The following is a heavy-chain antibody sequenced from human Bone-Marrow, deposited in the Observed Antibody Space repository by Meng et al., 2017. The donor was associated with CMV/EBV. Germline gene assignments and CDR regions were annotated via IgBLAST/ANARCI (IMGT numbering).Heavy chain of an antibody. Sequence: GGSLRLSCAASGFTFSSYWMSWVRQAPGKGLEWLANIKQDGSEKYYVDSVKGRFTISRDNAKKSLYLQLSSLRAEDTAIYYCAREGRDLDYWGQGTLVTVSS. D-gene: IGHD2-15*01. CDR3: AREGRDLDY. V-gene: IGHV3-7*01. CDR1: GFTFSSYW. J-gene: IGHJ4*02. CDR2: IKQDGSEK.